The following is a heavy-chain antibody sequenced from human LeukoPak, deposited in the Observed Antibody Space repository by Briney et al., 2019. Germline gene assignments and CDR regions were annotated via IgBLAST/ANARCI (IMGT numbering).Heavy chain of an antibody. J-gene: IGHJ4*02. V-gene: IGHV4-4*07. CDR3: MKDGPSWGLL. Sequence: PSETLSLTCTVSGISLNPYYWTWIRQPAGKGLEWIGRIISTTGSANYNPSPKSRVTMSVDTSKNQFSLELTSVTAADTAVYYCMKDGPSWGLLWGLGTLVTVSS. CDR1: GISLNPYY. CDR2: IISTTGSA. D-gene: IGHD3-16*01.